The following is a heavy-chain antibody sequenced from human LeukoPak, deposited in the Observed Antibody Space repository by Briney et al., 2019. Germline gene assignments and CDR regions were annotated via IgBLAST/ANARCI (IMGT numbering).Heavy chain of an antibody. J-gene: IGHJ6*03. D-gene: IGHD1-26*01. Sequence: PGGSLRLSCAASGFTFSSYWMHWVRQVPGKGLVWVSRVSPDGRTTSYADSVKGRFTISRDNARNSLYLQMNSLRAEDTAVYYCARDPYSGTYGDTYYYYMDVWGKGTTVTISS. CDR2: VSPDGRTT. CDR1: GFTFSSYW. CDR3: ARDPYSGTYGDTYYYYMDV. V-gene: IGHV3-74*01.